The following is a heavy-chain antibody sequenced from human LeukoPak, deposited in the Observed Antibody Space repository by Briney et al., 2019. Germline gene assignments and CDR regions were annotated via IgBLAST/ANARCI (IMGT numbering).Heavy chain of an antibody. D-gene: IGHD4-17*01. CDR3: ARGGPSSYGDYLYADYYYGMDV. J-gene: IGHJ6*02. CDR2: MNPNSGNT. CDR1: GYTFTSYD. Sequence: ASVKVSCKASGYTFTSYDINWVRQATGQGLEWMRWMNPNSGNTGYAQKFQGRVTMTRNTSISTAYMELSSLRSEDTAVYYCARGGPSSYGDYLYADYYYGMDVWGQGTTVTVSS. V-gene: IGHV1-8*01.